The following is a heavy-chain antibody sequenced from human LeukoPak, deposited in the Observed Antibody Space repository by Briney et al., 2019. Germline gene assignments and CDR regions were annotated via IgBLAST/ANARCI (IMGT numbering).Heavy chain of an antibody. D-gene: IGHD3-22*01. CDR1: GGSISSGTYY. J-gene: IGHJ4*02. V-gene: IGHV4-61*02. CDR3: ARVTTGGYYNC. Sequence: SQTLSLTCTVSGGSISSGTYYWTWIRQPAGKGLEWIGRIYTTGSTNYNPSLKSRVTMSTDTSKNQFSLRLSSVTAADTAVYYCARVTTGGYYNCWGQGTLVTVSS. CDR2: IYTTGST.